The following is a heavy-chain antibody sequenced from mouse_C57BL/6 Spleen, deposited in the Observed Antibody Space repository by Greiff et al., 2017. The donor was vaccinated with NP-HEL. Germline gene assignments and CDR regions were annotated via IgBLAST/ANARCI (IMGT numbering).Heavy chain of an antibody. CDR3: ARGGDYYGSRGYFDV. Sequence: VQLQQSGPELVKPGASVRIPCKASGYTFTDYNMDWVKQSHGKSLEWIGDINPNNGGTIYNQKFKGKATLTVDKSSSTAYMELRSLTSEDTAVYYCARGGDYYGSRGYFDVWGTGTTVTVSS. CDR1: GYTFTDYN. V-gene: IGHV1-18*01. J-gene: IGHJ1*03. CDR2: INPNNGGT. D-gene: IGHD1-1*01.